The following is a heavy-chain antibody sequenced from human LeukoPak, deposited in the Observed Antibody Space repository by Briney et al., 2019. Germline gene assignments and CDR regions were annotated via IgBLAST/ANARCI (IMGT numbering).Heavy chain of an antibody. CDR2: IKSKTDGGTT. Sequence: NPGGSLRLSCAASRFTFSNAWMSWVRQAPGKGLEWVGHIKSKTDGGTTDYAAPVKGRFTISRDDSKNTLYLQMNSLRTKDTAVYYCTTDRDYGDYPEYYFDYWGQGTLVTVSS. D-gene: IGHD4-17*01. CDR3: TTDRDYGDYPEYYFDY. CDR1: RFTFSNAW. V-gene: IGHV3-15*01. J-gene: IGHJ4*02.